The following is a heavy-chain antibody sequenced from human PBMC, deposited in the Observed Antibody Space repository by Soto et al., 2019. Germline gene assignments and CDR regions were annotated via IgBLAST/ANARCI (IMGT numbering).Heavy chain of an antibody. CDR3: ARHYGYTYGPDY. D-gene: IGHD5-18*01. CDR1: GVSINSNTYY. J-gene: IGHJ4*02. CDR2: IYYTGST. V-gene: IGHV4-39*01. Sequence: SETLSLTCTVSGVSINSNTYYWGWIRQPPGKGLEWIGSIYYTGSTYYNPSLKSRVTMSIDTTKNQFSLNLNSVTAADTAVYYCARHYGYTYGPDYWGQGTLVTSPQ.